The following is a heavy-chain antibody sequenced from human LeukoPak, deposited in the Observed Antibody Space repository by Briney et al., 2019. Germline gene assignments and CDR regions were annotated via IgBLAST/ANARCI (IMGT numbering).Heavy chain of an antibody. CDR1: GDSLTSHI. J-gene: IGHJ3*02. V-gene: IGHV4-59*08. Sequence: SETLSPTCNLSGDSLTSHIGSWVPQTPGEGVEWIGYGFHSATTNYSPSVTGRVTISLDTSKKQFYLRLASVTAADTAVYYCARRMATDTDAFDIWGRGTLVSVSS. D-gene: IGHD5-24*01. CDR2: GFHSATT. CDR3: ARRMATDTDAFDI.